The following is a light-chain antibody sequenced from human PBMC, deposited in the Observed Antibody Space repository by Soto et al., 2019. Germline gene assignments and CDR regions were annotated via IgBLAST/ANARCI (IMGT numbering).Light chain of an antibody. CDR1: QSVSSN. Sequence: EIVMTQSPATLSVSPGERATLSCWASQSVSSNLAWYQKKPGQAPRLLIYGASTRATGIPARFSGSGSGTEFTLTISSLQSEDFAVYYCQQYNNWPPYTFGQGTKLEIK. J-gene: IGKJ2*01. CDR2: GAS. CDR3: QQYNNWPPYT. V-gene: IGKV3-15*01.